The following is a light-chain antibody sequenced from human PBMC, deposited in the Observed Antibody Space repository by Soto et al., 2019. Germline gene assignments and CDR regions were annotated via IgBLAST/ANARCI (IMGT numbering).Light chain of an antibody. J-gene: IGKJ1*01. CDR1: QSVSSNY. V-gene: IGKV3-20*01. CDR2: GAS. Sequence: EIVLTQSPGTLSLSPGERATLSCRASQSVSSNYLAGYQRKPGQAPRLLIYGASSRAIDIQNRFSGSGSGTDFTLTITRLEPEDLAVYSCQQYGSSPPTFCQGTKVE. CDR3: QQYGSSPPT.